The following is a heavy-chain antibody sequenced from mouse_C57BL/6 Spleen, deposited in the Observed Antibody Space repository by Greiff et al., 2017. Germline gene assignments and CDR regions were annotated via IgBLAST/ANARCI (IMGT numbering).Heavy chain of an antibody. Sequence: EVKLVESEGGLVQPGSSMKLSCTASGFTFSDYYMAWVRQVPEKGLEWVANINYDGSSTYYLDPLKSRFIISRDNAKNILYLQMSSLKSEDTATYYCARESPDWYFDVWGTGTTVTVSS. V-gene: IGHV5-16*01. CDR2: INYDGSST. J-gene: IGHJ1*03. CDR1: GFTFSDYY. CDR3: ARESPDWYFDV.